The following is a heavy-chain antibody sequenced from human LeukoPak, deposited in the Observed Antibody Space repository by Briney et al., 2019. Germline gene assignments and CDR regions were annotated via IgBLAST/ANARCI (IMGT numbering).Heavy chain of an antibody. CDR2: IIPILGIA. V-gene: IGHV1-69*04. CDR3: ARVDTYYYDSSGYYY. J-gene: IGHJ4*02. D-gene: IGHD3-22*01. CDR1: GYTFTGYY. Sequence: ASVKVSCKASGYTFTGYYMHWVRQAPGQGLEWMGRIIPILGIANYAQKFQGRVTITADKSTSTAYMELSSLRSEDTAVYYCARVDTYYYDSSGYYYWGQGTLVTVSS.